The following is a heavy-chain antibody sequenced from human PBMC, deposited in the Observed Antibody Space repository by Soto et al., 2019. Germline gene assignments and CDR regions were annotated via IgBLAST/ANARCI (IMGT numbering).Heavy chain of an antibody. D-gene: IGHD3-10*01. J-gene: IGHJ4*02. CDR3: ASRKSTMVRGVINN. Sequence: SETLSLTCAVYGGSFSGYYWSWIRQPPGKGLEWIGEINHSGSTNYNPSLKSRVTIPVDTSKNQFSLKLSSVTAADTAVYYCASRKSTMVRGVINNWGQGTLVTVSS. CDR1: GGSFSGYY. CDR2: INHSGST. V-gene: IGHV4-34*01.